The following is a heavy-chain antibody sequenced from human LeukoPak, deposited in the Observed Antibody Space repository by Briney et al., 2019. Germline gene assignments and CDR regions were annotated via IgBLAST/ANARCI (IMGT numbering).Heavy chain of an antibody. J-gene: IGHJ6*02. D-gene: IGHD3-22*01. CDR3: ARDYYYDSSGYYYYYGMDV. V-gene: IGHV3-23*01. CDR1: GFRFSAYA. Sequence: GGSLRLSCAASGFRFSAYAMTWVRQAPGKGLEWLSSISGGGTGTYYADSVKGRFTISRDNAKNSPYLQMNSLRAEDTAVYYCARDYYYDSSGYYYYYGMDVWGQGTTVTVSS. CDR2: ISGGGTGT.